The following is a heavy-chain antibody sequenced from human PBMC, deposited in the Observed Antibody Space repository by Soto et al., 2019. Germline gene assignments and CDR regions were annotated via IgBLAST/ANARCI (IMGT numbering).Heavy chain of an antibody. V-gene: IGHV4-59*01. Sequence: SETLSLTCTVSGGSISSYYWSWIRLPPGQGLEWIGYSYDSGSSNYNPTLKSRAPISVDTSKNQFSLKLSFVTAADTAVYYCARTFKDSVYFNYWGQGTLVT. CDR3: ARTFKDSVYFNY. J-gene: IGHJ4*02. CDR2: SYDSGSS. D-gene: IGHD3-3*02. CDR1: GGSISSYY.